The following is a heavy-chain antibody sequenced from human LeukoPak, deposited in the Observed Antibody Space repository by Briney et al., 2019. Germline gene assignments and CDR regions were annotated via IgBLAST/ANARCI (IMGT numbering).Heavy chain of an antibody. CDR3: ARRDREYSHPYDY. CDR2: ISGSGGST. Sequence: GGSLRLSCAASGFTFSSDAMSWVAQAPGKGLEWVSAISGSGGSTYYADSVKGRFTISRDNSKNTLYLQMNSRRAEDTAIYYCARRDREYSHPYDYWGQGTLVTVSS. D-gene: IGHD2-15*01. V-gene: IGHV3-23*01. J-gene: IGHJ4*02. CDR1: GFTFSSDA.